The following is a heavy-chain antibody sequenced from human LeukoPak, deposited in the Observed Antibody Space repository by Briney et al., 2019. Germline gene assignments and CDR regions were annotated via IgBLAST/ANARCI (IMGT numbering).Heavy chain of an antibody. D-gene: IGHD6-13*01. CDR1: GGSISSSSYY. CDR2: IYYSGST. J-gene: IGHJ4*02. V-gene: IGHV4-39*01. CDR3: VIDSSSWYGY. Sequence: SETLSLTRTVSGGSISSSSYYWGWIRQPPGKGLEWIGSIYYSGSTYYNPSLKSRVTISVDTSKNQFSLKLSSVTAADTAVYYCVIDSSSWYGYWGQGTLVTVSS.